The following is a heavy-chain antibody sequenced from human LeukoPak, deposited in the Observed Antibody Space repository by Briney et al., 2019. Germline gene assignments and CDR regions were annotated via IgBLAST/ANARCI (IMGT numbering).Heavy chain of an antibody. CDR3: ASLDVDTAMVTPFDY. CDR1: GYTFTGYY. V-gene: IGHV1-2*02. Sequence: ASVKVSCKASGYTFTGYYMHWVRQAPGQGLEWMGWINPNSGGTNYAQKFQGRVTMTRDTSISTAYMELSRLRSDDTAVYYCASLDVDTAMVTPFDYWGQGTLVTVSS. J-gene: IGHJ4*02. D-gene: IGHD5-18*01. CDR2: INPNSGGT.